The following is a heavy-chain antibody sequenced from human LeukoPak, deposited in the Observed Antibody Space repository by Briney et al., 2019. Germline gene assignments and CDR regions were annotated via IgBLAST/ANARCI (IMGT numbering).Heavy chain of an antibody. V-gene: IGHV1-69*01. Sequence: SVKVSCKASGGTFSSYAISWVRQAPGQGLEWMGGIIPIFGTANYAQKFQGRVTITAEESTSTAYMELSSLRSEDTAVYYCAAHAYYYDSSGYSWESDYWGQGTLVTVSS. CDR2: IIPIFGTA. J-gene: IGHJ4*02. D-gene: IGHD3-22*01. CDR3: AAHAYYYDSSGYSWESDY. CDR1: GGTFSSYA.